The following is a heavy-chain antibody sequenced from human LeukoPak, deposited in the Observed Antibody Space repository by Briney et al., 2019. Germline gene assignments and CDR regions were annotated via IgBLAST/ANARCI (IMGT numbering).Heavy chain of an antibody. CDR1: GGSISSGSYY. V-gene: IGHV4-61*02. CDR2: IYTSGST. J-gene: IGHJ6*03. Sequence: PSQTLSLTCTVSGGSISSGSYYWSWIRQPAGKGLEWIGRIYTSGSTNYNPSLKSRGTTSVDTSKNQFSLKLSSVTAADTAVYYCARVAHYYYMDGWGKGATVTVSS. CDR3: ARVAHYYYMDG.